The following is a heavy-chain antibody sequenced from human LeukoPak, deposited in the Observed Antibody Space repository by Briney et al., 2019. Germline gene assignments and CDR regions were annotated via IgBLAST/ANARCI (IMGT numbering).Heavy chain of an antibody. V-gene: IGHV4-34*01. CDR2: IDHTGKT. J-gene: IGHJ1*01. CDR3: AGVWVNFQH. CDR1: GRSYSGYY. D-gene: IGHD2-21*01. Sequence: SETLSLTCAVNGRSYSGYYWSWIRQSPGKGLEWIGDIDHTGKTNYHPSLKSRVTISSDTSNSQFSLQLTSVTDADTAVYYCAGVWVNFQHWGRGTLVTVSA.